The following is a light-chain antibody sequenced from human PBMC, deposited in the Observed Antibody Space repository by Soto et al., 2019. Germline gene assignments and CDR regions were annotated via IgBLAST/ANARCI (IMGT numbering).Light chain of an antibody. Sequence: EIVLTQSPGTLSLSPGDRATLSCRASQSVSSSYLAWYQQKPGQAPRLLIYDASSRATVIPDRFSGSGSGTDFTLTISRLEPEDFAVYYCQQYGSSPSTFGQGTKLEIK. J-gene: IGKJ2*01. CDR1: QSVSSSY. CDR2: DAS. CDR3: QQYGSSPST. V-gene: IGKV3-20*01.